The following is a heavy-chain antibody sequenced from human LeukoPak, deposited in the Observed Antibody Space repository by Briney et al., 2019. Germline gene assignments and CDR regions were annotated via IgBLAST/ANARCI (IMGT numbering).Heavy chain of an antibody. D-gene: IGHD3-10*01. Sequence: ASVKVSCKASGYTFTSYGISWVRQAPGQGLEWMGWISAYNGNTNYAQKLQGRVTMTTDTSTSTAYMELRSLRSDDTAVYYCARTVAGGPLWFGEYLYWGQGTLVTVSS. CDR2: ISAYNGNT. J-gene: IGHJ4*02. CDR3: ARTVAGGPLWFGEYLY. V-gene: IGHV1-18*01. CDR1: GYTFTSYG.